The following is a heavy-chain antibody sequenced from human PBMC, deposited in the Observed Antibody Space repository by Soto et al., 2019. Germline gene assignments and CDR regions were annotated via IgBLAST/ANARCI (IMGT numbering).Heavy chain of an antibody. J-gene: IGHJ5*02. V-gene: IGHV4-31*03. CDR2: IYYSGST. Sequence: SETLSLTCTVSGGSISSGGYYWSWIRQHPGKGLEWIGYIYYSGSTYYSPSLKSRVTISVDTSKNQFSLKLSSVTAADTAVYYCARDSVGCSGGSCYSENWFDPWGQGTLVTVS. CDR1: GGSISSGGYY. CDR3: ARDSVGCSGGSCYSENWFDP. D-gene: IGHD2-15*01.